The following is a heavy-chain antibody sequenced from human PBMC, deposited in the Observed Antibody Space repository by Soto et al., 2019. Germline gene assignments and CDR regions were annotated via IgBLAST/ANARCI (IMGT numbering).Heavy chain of an antibody. Sequence: ASVKVSCKASGGTFSSYAISWVRQAPRQGLEWMGGIIPIFGTANYAQKFQGRVTITADESTSTAYMELSSLRSEDTAVYYCATRMVRGVIITALKIYGMDVWGQGTTVTVSS. D-gene: IGHD3-10*01. CDR3: ATRMVRGVIITALKIYGMDV. V-gene: IGHV1-69*13. J-gene: IGHJ6*02. CDR2: IIPIFGTA. CDR1: GGTFSSYA.